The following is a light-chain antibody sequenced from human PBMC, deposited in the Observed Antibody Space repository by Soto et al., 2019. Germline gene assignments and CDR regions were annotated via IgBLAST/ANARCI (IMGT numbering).Light chain of an antibody. J-gene: IGKJ4*01. Sequence: DIQLTQSPSFLSASVGDRVTITCRTSQDISSYLAWYQQKPGKAPQLLISAASTLQSGVPSGFSGSGSGTEFTLTISSLQPEDFATYYCQQLKSYPLSFGGGTKVEI. CDR2: AAS. V-gene: IGKV1-9*01. CDR1: QDISSY. CDR3: QQLKSYPLS.